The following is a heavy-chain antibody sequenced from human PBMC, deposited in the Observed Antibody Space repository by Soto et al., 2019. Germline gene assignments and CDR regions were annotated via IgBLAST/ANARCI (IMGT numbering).Heavy chain of an antibody. CDR1: GFTFSSYG. V-gene: IGHV3-33*01. J-gene: IGHJ4*02. D-gene: IGHD2-15*01. CDR3: AREGYCSGGSCRPFDY. CDR2: IWYDGSNK. Sequence: QVQLVESGGGVVQPGRSLRLSCAASGFTFSSYGMHWVRQAPGKGLEWVAVIWYDGSNKYYADSVKGRFTISRDNSKNTLYLQMNSLRAEDTAVYYCAREGYCSGGSCRPFDYWGQGTLVTVSS.